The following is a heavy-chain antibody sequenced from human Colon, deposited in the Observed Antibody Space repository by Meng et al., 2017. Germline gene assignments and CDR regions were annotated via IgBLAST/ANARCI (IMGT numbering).Heavy chain of an antibody. J-gene: IGHJ4*02. CDR1: QVTFSTYA. Sequence: GESLKISCAASQVTFSTYAMSWVRQAPGKGLEWVSAISGSDGATYYAESVKGRFTISRDNSKKTLYLQMNSLRAEDTAVYYCSSGIYCSGNSCWVYWGQGTLVTGSS. D-gene: IGHD2-15*01. CDR2: ISGSDGAT. CDR3: SSGIYCSGNSCWVY. V-gene: IGHV3-23*01.